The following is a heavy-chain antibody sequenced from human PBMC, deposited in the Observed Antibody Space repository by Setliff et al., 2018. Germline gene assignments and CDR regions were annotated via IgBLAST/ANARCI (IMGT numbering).Heavy chain of an antibody. D-gene: IGHD3-22*01. CDR3: ARTNYYDSSTYFNWFDP. CDR1: GYSISSGYY. V-gene: IGHV4-38-2*01. J-gene: IGHJ5*02. CDR2: IYHSGST. Sequence: PSETLSLTCAVSGYSISSGYYWGWIRQPPGKGLEWIGSIYHSGSTHYNPSLKSRVTMSVDTSKNQFSLKLSSVTAADTAVYYCARTNYYDSSTYFNWFDPWGQGTLVTVSS.